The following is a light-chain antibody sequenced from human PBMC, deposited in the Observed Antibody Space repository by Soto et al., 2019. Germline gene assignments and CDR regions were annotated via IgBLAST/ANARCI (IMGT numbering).Light chain of an antibody. CDR2: DVN. CDR3: CSYAGSYTYV. J-gene: IGLJ1*01. CDR1: SSDVGCYNY. V-gene: IGLV2-11*01. Sequence: QSALTQPRSVSGSPGQSVTISCTGTSSDVGCYNYVSWYQQHPGKAPKLMIYDVNKRPSGVPDRFSGSKSGNTASLTISGLQAEDEADYYCCSYAGSYTYVFGTGTKLTVL.